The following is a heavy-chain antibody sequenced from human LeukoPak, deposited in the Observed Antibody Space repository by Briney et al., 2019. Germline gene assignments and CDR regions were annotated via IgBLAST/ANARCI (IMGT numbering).Heavy chain of an antibody. J-gene: IGHJ3*02. V-gene: IGHV4-39*07. CDR3: ARAFRRYCSGGSCLPRGAFDI. CDR1: GGSISSNRYY. Sequence: SETLSLTCTVSGGSISSNRYYWGWIRQPPGKGLEWIGNIHYSGSTYYNPSLKSRVTISVDTSKNQFSLKLSSVTAADTAVYYCARAFRRYCSGGSCLPRGAFDIWGQGTMVTVSS. D-gene: IGHD2-15*01. CDR2: IHYSGST.